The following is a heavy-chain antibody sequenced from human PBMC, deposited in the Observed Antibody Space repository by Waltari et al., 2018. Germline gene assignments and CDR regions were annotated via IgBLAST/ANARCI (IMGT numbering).Heavy chain of an antibody. V-gene: IGHV1-8*02. D-gene: IGHD3-16*02. CDR1: GYTFTSYD. CDR2: MNPNSGNT. CDR3: ARPRLRLGELSHGAFDY. J-gene: IGHJ4*02. Sequence: QVQLVQSGAEVKKPGASVKVSCKASGYTFTSYDINWVRQATGQGLEWMGWMNPNSGNTGYAQKFQGRVTISVDTSKNQFSLKLSSVTAADTAVYYCARPRLRLGELSHGAFDYWGQGTLVTVSS.